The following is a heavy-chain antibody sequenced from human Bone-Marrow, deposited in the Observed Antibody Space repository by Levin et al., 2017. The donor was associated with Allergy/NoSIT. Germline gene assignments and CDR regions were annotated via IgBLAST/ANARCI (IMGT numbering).Heavy chain of an antibody. D-gene: IGHD1-14*01. CDR1: GFTFNNYA. Sequence: GESLKISCAASGFTFNNYAMHWVRQAPGKGLEWVAFTSFDGTEKYYSDSVKGRFTISRDNSNDTLVLQMNSLRTEDTALYYCASGIPASRVYGMDVWGHGTTVTVSS. J-gene: IGHJ6*02. CDR3: ASGIPASRVYGMDV. CDR2: TSFDGTEK. V-gene: IGHV3-30*04.